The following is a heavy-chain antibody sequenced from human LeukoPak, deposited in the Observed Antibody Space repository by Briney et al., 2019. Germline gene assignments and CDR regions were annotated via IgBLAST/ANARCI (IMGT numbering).Heavy chain of an antibody. D-gene: IGHD6-19*01. CDR1: GFTFSSYE. Sequence: GGSLRLSCAASGFTFSSYEMNWVRQAPGKGLEGVSYISSSGSNIYYADSVKGRFTISRDNAKNSLYLQMNSLRAEDTAVYYCATYSSGSYWGQGTLVTVSS. J-gene: IGHJ4*02. CDR3: ATYSSGSY. V-gene: IGHV3-48*03. CDR2: ISSSGSNI.